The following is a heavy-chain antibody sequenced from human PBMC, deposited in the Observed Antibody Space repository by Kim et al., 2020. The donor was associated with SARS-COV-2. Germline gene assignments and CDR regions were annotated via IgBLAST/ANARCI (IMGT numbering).Heavy chain of an antibody. CDR3: ASKTPTVVNDAFDI. Sequence: SVKVSCKASGGTFSSYAISWVRQAPGQGLEWMGGIIPIFGTANYAQKFQGRVTITADESTSTAYMELSSLRSEDTAVYYCASKTPTVVNDAFDIWGQGTMVTVSS. CDR2: IIPIFGTA. V-gene: IGHV1-69*13. D-gene: IGHD2-15*01. J-gene: IGHJ3*02. CDR1: GGTFSSYA.